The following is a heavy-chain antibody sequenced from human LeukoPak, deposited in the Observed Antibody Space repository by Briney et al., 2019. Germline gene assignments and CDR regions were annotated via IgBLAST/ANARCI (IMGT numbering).Heavy chain of an antibody. CDR3: AKDLNWNRYYYYYGMDV. V-gene: IGHV3-23*01. Sequence: GGSLRLSCAASGFTFSSHSMNWVRQAPGKGLEWVSAISGSGGSTYYADSVKGRFTISRDNSKNTLYLQMNSLRAEDTAVYYCAKDLNWNRYYYYYGMDVWGQGTTVTVSS. CDR1: GFTFSSHS. CDR2: ISGSGGST. D-gene: IGHD1-20*01. J-gene: IGHJ6*02.